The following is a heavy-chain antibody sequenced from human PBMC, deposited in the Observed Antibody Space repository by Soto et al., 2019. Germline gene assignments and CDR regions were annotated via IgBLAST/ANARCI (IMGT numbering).Heavy chain of an antibody. Sequence: QVQLQESGPGLVKPSQTLSLTCTVSGGSISSGGYYWSWIRQHPGKGLEWIGYIYYSGSTYYNPSIKSRVTISVDTSKNQFSLKLSSVTAADTAVYYCARDRYSSGMGRWFDPWGQGTLVTVSS. J-gene: IGHJ5*02. CDR3: ARDRYSSGMGRWFDP. CDR1: GGSISSGGYY. V-gene: IGHV4-31*03. CDR2: IYYSGST. D-gene: IGHD3-22*01.